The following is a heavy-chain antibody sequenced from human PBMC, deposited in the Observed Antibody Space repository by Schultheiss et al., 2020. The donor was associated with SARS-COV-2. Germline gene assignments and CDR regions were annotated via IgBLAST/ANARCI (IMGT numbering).Heavy chain of an antibody. Sequence: ASVKVSCKASGYTFTSYDINWVRQAPGQGLEWMGWINPNSGDTDYAQKFQGRVTMTTDTSTSTAYMELRSLRSDDTAVYYCARFTTENWFDPWGQGTLVTVSS. J-gene: IGHJ5*02. CDR1: GYTFTSYD. CDR3: ARFTTENWFDP. D-gene: IGHD1-14*01. V-gene: IGHV1-18*01. CDR2: INPNSGDT.